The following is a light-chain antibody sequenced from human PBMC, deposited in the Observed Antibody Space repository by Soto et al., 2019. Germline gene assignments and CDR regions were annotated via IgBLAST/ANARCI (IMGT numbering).Light chain of an antibody. CDR1: SSDIGGYNS. CDR3: CSYTASDIWV. CDR2: AVS. Sequence: QSVLTQPPSASGSPGQSVTISCTGTSSDIGGYNSVSWYQQLPGKAPKLMISAVSQRPSGVPDRFSGSKSGNTASLTISGLQADDEADYFCCSYTASDIWVFGGGTKLTVL. V-gene: IGLV2-8*01. J-gene: IGLJ3*02.